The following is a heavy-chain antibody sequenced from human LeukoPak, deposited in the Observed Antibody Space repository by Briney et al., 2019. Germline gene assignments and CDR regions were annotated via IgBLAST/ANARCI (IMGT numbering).Heavy chain of an antibody. Sequence: ASVKVSCKASEYTFTGYYVHWVRQAPGQGLEWMGWINPNSGGTNYAQKFQGRVTMTRDTSISTAYMELSRLRSDDTAVYYCAREEGYCSSSSCHLDFWGQGTLVIVSS. CDR1: EYTFTGYY. V-gene: IGHV1-2*02. D-gene: IGHD2-2*01. CDR2: INPNSGGT. CDR3: AREEGYCSSSSCHLDF. J-gene: IGHJ4*02.